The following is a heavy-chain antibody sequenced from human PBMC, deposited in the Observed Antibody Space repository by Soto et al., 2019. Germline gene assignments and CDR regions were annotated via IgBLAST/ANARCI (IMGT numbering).Heavy chain of an antibody. CDR3: ARGGYYDSSGYYFFDY. Sequence: QVQLVESGGGVVQPGRSLRLSCAASGFTFSSYGMHWVRQAPGKGLEWVAVIWYDGSNKYYADSVKGRFTISRDNSKNTLYLQMNSLRAEDTAVYYCARGGYYDSSGYYFFDYWGQGTLVTVSS. J-gene: IGHJ4*02. D-gene: IGHD3-22*01. CDR2: IWYDGSNK. V-gene: IGHV3-33*01. CDR1: GFTFSSYG.